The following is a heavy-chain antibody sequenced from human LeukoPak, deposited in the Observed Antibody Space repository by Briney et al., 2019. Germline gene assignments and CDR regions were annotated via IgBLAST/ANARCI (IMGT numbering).Heavy chain of an antibody. J-gene: IGHJ4*02. V-gene: IGHV4-30-2*01. CDR2: IYHSGST. D-gene: IGHD1-26*01. CDR1: GGSISSGGYY. Sequence: SQTLSLTCTVSGGSISSGGYYWSWIRQPPGKGLEWIGYIYHSGSTYYNPSLKSRVTISVDRSKNQFSLKLSSVTAADTAVYYCARGVGATPVWGQGTLVTVSS. CDR3: ARGVGATPV.